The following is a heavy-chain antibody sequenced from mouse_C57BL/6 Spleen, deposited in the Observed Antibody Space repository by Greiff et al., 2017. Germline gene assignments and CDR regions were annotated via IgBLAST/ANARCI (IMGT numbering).Heavy chain of an antibody. Sequence: EVKLVESGPGLVKPSQSLSLTCSVTGYSITSGYYWNWIRQFPGNKLEWMGYISYDGSNNYNPSLKNRISITRDTSKNQFFLKLNSVTTEDTATYYCARGVLLRSYFDVWGTGTTVTVSS. CDR1: GYSITSGYY. CDR3: ARGVLLRSYFDV. J-gene: IGHJ1*03. V-gene: IGHV3-6*01. D-gene: IGHD1-1*01. CDR2: ISYDGSN.